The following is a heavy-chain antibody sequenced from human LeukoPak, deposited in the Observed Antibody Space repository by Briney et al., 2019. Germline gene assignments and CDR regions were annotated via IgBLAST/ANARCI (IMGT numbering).Heavy chain of an antibody. V-gene: IGHV1-18*01. D-gene: IGHD2-15*01. CDR3: ARGPGLLCSGGGCYRGGSFDY. CDR2: VSAYNGNT. Sequence: ASVKVSCKASGYTFTSYGISWVRQAPGQGLEWMGWVSAYNGNTNYAQKLQGRVTMTTDTSTSTAYMELRSLRSDDTAVYYCARGPGLLCSGGGCYRGGSFDYWGQGTPVTVSS. J-gene: IGHJ4*02. CDR1: GYTFTSYG.